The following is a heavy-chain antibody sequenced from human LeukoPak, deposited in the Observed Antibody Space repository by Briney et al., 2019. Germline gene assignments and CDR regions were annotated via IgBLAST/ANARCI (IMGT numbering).Heavy chain of an antibody. D-gene: IGHD6-19*01. J-gene: IGHJ4*02. V-gene: IGHV3-21*01. CDR3: AGDGGSGWSFGLAR. CDR2: ISSSSSYI. Sequence: GGSLRLSCAASGFTFSSYSMNWVRQAPGEGLEWVSSISSSSSYIYYADSVKGRFTISRDNAKNSLYLQMNSLRAEDTAVYYCAGDGGSGWSFGLARWGQGTLVTVSS. CDR1: GFTFSSYS.